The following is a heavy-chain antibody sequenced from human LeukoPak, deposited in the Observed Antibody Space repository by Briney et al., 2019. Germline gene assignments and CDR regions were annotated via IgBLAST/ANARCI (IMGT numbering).Heavy chain of an antibody. D-gene: IGHD6-13*01. CDR3: ARGGFSIAAAGLPRPAADFDY. CDR2: INPSGGST. Sequence: ASVKVSCKASGYTFTSYYMHWVRQAPGQGLEWMGIINPSGGSTSYAQKFQGRVTMTRDTSTSTVYMELSSLRSEDTAVYYCARGGFSIAAAGLPRPAADFDYWGQGTLVTVSP. CDR1: GYTFTSYY. J-gene: IGHJ4*02. V-gene: IGHV1-46*01.